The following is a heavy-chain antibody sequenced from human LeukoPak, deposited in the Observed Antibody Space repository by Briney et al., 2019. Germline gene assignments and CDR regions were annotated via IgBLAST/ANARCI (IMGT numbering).Heavy chain of an antibody. Sequence: SVKVSCKASGGTFSSYAISWVRRAPGQGLEWMGRIIPILGIANYAQKFQGRVTITADKSTSTAYMELSSLRSEDTAVYYCARDTPPPYCGGDRYSLDYWGQGTLVTVSS. J-gene: IGHJ4*02. CDR1: GGTFSSYA. V-gene: IGHV1-69*04. CDR2: IIPILGIA. D-gene: IGHD2-21*02. CDR3: ARDTPPPYCGGDRYSLDY.